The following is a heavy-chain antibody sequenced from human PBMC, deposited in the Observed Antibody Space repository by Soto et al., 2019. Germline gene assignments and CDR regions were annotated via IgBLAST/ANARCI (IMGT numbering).Heavy chain of an antibody. D-gene: IGHD1-20*01. J-gene: IGHJ4*02. CDR3: ASSQKGYNWNYFDH. Sequence: QLQLQESGPGLVKPSETLSLTCAVSGGSISGSYYYWRWLRQSPGRGPEWIGSVFYTGFTSYNPSLESRVSVSVDTSKNQFSLKVSAVTAADTAVYYWASSQKGYNWNYFDHWGQGALVTVAS. V-gene: IGHV4-39*01. CDR1: GGSISGSYYY. CDR2: VFYTGFT.